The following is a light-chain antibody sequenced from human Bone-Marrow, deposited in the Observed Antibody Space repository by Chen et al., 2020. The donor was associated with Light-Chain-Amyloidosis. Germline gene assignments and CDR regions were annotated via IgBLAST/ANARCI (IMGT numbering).Light chain of an antibody. J-gene: IGKJ5*01. CDR1: QSLVHSDGNTY. CDR2: KVS. CDR3: MQATRWPIT. Sequence: DAVMTQSPLSLPVTLGQPASISCRSSQSLVHSDGNTYLNWFQQRPGQSPRRLIYKVSNRDSGVPDRFSGSGSGSDFTLKISRVEAEDVGVYYCMQATRWPITFGLGTRLEIK. V-gene: IGKV2-30*02.